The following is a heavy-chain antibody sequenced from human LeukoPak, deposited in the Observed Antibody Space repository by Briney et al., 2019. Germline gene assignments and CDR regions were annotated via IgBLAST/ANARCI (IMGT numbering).Heavy chain of an antibody. CDR1: GFTFSSYS. Sequence: SGGSLRLSCAASGFTFSSYSMNWVRQAPGKGLEWVSSISSSSSYIYYADSVKGRFTISRDNAKNSLYLQMNSLRAEDTAVYYCARDPVLLWFGDFDYWGQGTLVTVSS. CDR2: ISSSSSYI. CDR3: ARDPVLLWFGDFDY. V-gene: IGHV3-21*01. D-gene: IGHD3-10*01. J-gene: IGHJ4*02.